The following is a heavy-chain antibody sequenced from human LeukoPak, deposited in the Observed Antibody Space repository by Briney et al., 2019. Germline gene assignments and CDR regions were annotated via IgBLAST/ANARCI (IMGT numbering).Heavy chain of an antibody. J-gene: IGHJ5*02. CDR3: AKGQQWLATIGWFDP. CDR1: GFTFDDYA. CDR2: ISWNSGSI. D-gene: IGHD6-19*01. Sequence: PGGSLRLSCAASGFTFDDYAMHWVRQAPGKGLEWVLGISWNSGSIGYADSVKGRFTISRDNAKNSLYLQMNSLRAEDTALYYCAKGQQWLATIGWFDPWGQGTLVTVSS. V-gene: IGHV3-9*01.